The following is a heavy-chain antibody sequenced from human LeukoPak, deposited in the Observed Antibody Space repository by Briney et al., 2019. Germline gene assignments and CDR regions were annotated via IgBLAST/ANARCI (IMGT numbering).Heavy chain of an antibody. J-gene: IGHJ4*02. CDR1: GYTFTSYD. Sequence: ASVKVSCKASGYTFTSYDINWVRQATGQGLEWMGWMNPNSGNTGYVQKFQGRVTITRNTSISTAYMELSSLRSEDTAVYYCARGTYGSGSSNFDYWGQGTLVTVSS. D-gene: IGHD3-10*01. CDR2: MNPNSGNT. V-gene: IGHV1-8*03. CDR3: ARGTYGSGSSNFDY.